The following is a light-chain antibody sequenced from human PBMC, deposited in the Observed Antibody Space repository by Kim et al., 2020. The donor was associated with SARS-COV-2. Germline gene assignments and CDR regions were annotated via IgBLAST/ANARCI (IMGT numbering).Light chain of an antibody. V-gene: IGLV1-47*01. J-gene: IGLJ3*02. CDR2: RNN. Sequence: RVTISCFGRSSNIGSNSVYWYHQLPGTAPKLLIYRNNQRPSGVPDRFSGSKSGTSASLAISGLRSEDEADYYCAAWDDSLSGPGVFGGGTKLTVL. CDR1: SSNIGSNS. CDR3: AAWDDSLSGPGV.